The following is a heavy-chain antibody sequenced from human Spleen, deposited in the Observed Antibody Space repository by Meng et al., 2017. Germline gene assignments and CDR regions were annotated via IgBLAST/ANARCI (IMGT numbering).Heavy chain of an antibody. J-gene: IGHJ4*02. CDR2: ISNNFDT. D-gene: IGHD2-15*01. CDR1: GFTFRNYG. Sequence: LQLLEFGGGLVKRGYSLTLSCKASGFTFRNYGLAWVRQAPGKGLEWVATISNNFDTHYADSLRGRFTISRDDSTDTLYLHVSSLRAEDTALYYCARDCCSEVGPIDHWGQGALVTVSS. V-gene: IGHV3-23*01. CDR3: ARDCCSEVGPIDH.